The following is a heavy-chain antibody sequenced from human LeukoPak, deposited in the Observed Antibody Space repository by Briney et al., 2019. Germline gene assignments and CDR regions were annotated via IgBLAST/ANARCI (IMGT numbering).Heavy chain of an antibody. Sequence: SETLSLTCTVSGGSISSSSYYWSWIRQPPGKGLEWIGYIYYSGSTNYNPSLKSRVTISVDTSKNQFSLKLSSVTAADTAVYYCARDTGSGSAYFENWGQGTLVTVSS. CDR2: IYYSGST. CDR1: GGSISSSSYY. CDR3: ARDTGSGSAYFEN. V-gene: IGHV4-61*01. J-gene: IGHJ4*02. D-gene: IGHD3-10*01.